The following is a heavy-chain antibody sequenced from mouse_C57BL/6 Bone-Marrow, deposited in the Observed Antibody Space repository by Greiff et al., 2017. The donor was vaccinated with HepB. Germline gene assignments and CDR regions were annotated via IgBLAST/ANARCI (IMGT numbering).Heavy chain of an antibody. V-gene: IGHV5-4*01. Sequence: EVKLMDSGGGLVKPGGSLKLSCAASGFTFSSYAMSWVRQTPEKRLEWVATISDGGSYTYYPDNVKGRFTISRDNAKNNLYLQMSHLKSEDTAMYYCARDRGRQLLFDYWGQGTLVTVSA. CDR2: ISDGGSYT. J-gene: IGHJ3*01. D-gene: IGHD3-2*01. CDR1: GFTFSSYA. CDR3: ARDRGRQLLFDY.